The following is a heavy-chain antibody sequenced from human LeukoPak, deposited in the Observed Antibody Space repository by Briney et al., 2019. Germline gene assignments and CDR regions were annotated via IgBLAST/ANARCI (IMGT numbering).Heavy chain of an antibody. V-gene: IGHV4-34*01. Sequence: SETLSLTCAVYGGSFSGYYWSWIRQPPGKGLEWIGEINHSGSTNYNPSLKSRVTISVDTSKNQFFLKLSSVTAADTAVYYCARVSYDILTGRNFDYWGQGTLVTVSS. CDR1: GGSFSGYY. CDR2: INHSGST. J-gene: IGHJ4*02. CDR3: ARVSYDILTGRNFDY. D-gene: IGHD3-9*01.